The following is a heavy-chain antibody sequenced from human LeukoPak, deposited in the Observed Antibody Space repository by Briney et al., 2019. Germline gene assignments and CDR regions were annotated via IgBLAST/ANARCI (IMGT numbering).Heavy chain of an antibody. D-gene: IGHD4-11*01. Sequence: ASVKVSCKASGYTFTGYYMHWVRQAPGQGLEWMGWINPNSGGTNYAQKFQGRVTMTRDTSISTAYMELSRLRSDDTAVYYCAREFTGPSYYYGMDVWGQGTTVTVSS. J-gene: IGHJ6*02. CDR3: AREFTGPSYYYGMDV. V-gene: IGHV1-2*02. CDR1: GYTFTGYY. CDR2: INPNSGGT.